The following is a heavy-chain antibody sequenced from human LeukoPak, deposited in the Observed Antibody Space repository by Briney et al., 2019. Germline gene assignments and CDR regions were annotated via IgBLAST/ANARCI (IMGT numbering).Heavy chain of an antibody. D-gene: IGHD3-22*01. Sequence: PSETLSLTCAVYGGSFSGYYWSWIRQPPGEGLEWIGEINHSGSTNYNPSLKSRVTISVDTSKNQFSLKLSSVTAADTAVYYCARESITMIVVVRHDAFDIWGQGTMVTVSS. J-gene: IGHJ3*02. CDR1: GGSFSGYY. CDR3: ARESITMIVVVRHDAFDI. V-gene: IGHV4-34*01. CDR2: INHSGST.